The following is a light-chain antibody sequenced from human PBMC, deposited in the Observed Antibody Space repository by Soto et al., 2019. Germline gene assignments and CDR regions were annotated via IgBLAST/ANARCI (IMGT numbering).Light chain of an antibody. J-gene: IGLJ3*02. CDR1: SGHSCYA. V-gene: IGLV4-69*01. CDR2: LNNDGSY. Sequence: QSVLTQSPSASASLRASVKLTCTLSSGHSCYAIAWHQQQPEKGPRFLMKLNNDGSYSKGDGIPDRFSGSSSGAERYLTISSLQSEDEADYYCQTWGTGIWVFGGGTKVTVL. CDR3: QTWGTGIWV.